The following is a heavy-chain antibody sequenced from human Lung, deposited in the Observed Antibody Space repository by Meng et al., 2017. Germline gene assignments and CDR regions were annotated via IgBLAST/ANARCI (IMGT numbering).Heavy chain of an antibody. J-gene: IGHJ4*02. CDR2: ISHSGST. CDR1: GDSITRTQW. V-gene: IGHV4-4*02. D-gene: IGHD1-7*01. CDR3: ARETLRELGLFHY. Sequence: GPRLVPPSGTLSLDCAVSGDSITRTQWWSWLRQTPGKGLEWIGEISHSGSTVYRPSLQGRVSISLDKSNNEFSLKLTSVTAADTAVYYCARETLRELGLFHYWGQGILVTVSS.